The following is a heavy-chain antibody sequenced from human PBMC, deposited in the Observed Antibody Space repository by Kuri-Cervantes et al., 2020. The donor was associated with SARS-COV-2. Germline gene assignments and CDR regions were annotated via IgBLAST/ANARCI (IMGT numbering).Heavy chain of an antibody. CDR3: ARDLGPFDTRLRLAD. V-gene: IGHV3-11*01. J-gene: IGHJ4*02. Sequence: GESLKISCAASGFTFSGHWIHWVRQAPGKGLVWVSYISSSGSTIYYADSVKGRFTISRDNAKNSLYLQMNSLRAEDTAVYYCARDLGPFDTRLRLADWGQGTLVTVSS. CDR2: ISSSGSTI. D-gene: IGHD3-16*01. CDR1: GFTFSGHW.